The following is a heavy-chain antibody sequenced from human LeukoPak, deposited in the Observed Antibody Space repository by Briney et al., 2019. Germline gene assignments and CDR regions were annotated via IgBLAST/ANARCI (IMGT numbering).Heavy chain of an antibody. CDR3: ARDMGYSNGHGFDY. Sequence: GGSLRLSCAASGFTFSSYGMHWVRQAPGKGLEWVALIWYDGSNKYYADSVKGRFTISRDNSKNTLFLQMNNLRAEDTAVYYCARDMGYSNGHGFDYWGQGTLVTVSS. J-gene: IGHJ4*02. V-gene: IGHV3-33*01. D-gene: IGHD5-18*01. CDR2: IWYDGSNK. CDR1: GFTFSSYG.